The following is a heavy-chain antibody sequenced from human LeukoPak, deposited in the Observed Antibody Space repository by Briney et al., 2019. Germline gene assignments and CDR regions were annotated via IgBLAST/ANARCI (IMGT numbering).Heavy chain of an antibody. CDR1: GGSISSYY. CDR2: IYTSGST. CDR3: ARSVDTAMAPYFDY. J-gene: IGHJ4*02. V-gene: IGHV4-4*07. Sequence: PSETLSLTCTVSGGSISSYYWSWIRQPAGKGLEWIGRIYTSGSTNYNPSLKSRVTMSVDTSKNQFSLKLSSVTAADTAVYYCARSVDTAMAPYFDYWGQGTLVTVSS. D-gene: IGHD5-18*01.